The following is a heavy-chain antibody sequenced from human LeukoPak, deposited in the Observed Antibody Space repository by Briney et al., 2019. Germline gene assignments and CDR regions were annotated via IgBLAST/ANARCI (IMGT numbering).Heavy chain of an antibody. CDR3: ARASAGGDYVY. CDR1: GGSISSGDYY. J-gene: IGHJ4*02. Sequence: SQTLSLTCTVSGGSISSGDYYWSWLRQPPGKGLEWIGYIYYSGSTYYNPSLKSRVTISVDTSKNQFSLKLSSVTAADTAVYYCARASAGGDYVYWGQGTLVTVSS. CDR2: IYYSGST. D-gene: IGHD4-17*01. V-gene: IGHV4-30-4*01.